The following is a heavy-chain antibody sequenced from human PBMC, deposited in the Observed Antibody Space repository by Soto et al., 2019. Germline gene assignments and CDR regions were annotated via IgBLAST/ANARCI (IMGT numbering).Heavy chain of an antibody. CDR3: ARXXSXGDADWFDH. J-gene: IGHJ5*02. CDR1: GYTFTSYA. D-gene: IGHD2-21*02. CDR2: INAGNGNT. Sequence: QVQLVQSGAEVKKPGASVKVSCKASGYTFTSYAMHWVRQAPGQRLEWMGWINAGNGNTKYSQKFQGRVTITTDTXXXTXXXXXXXXXXXXXXXXXXARXXSXGDADWFDHWGQGTLVTVSS. V-gene: IGHV1-3*01.